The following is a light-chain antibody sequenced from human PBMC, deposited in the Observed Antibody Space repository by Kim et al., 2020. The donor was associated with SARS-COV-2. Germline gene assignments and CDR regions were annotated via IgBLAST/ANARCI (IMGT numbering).Light chain of an antibody. CDR1: QSVSSIY. CDR3: QQYGSSPRT. J-gene: IGKJ5*01. V-gene: IGKV3-20*01. CDR2: GAS. Sequence: LSSGEEATPSCRASQSVSSIYLAWYHQKPGQAPRLLIYGASSRATGIPDRFSGSGSGTDFTLTISRLEPEDFAVYYCQQYGSSPRTFGQGTRLEIK.